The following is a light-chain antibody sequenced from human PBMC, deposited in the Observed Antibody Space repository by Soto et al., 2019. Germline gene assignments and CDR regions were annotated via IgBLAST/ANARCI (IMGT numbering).Light chain of an antibody. CDR1: QSVSSN. CDR3: QQYNNWPGFT. V-gene: IGKV3-15*01. Sequence: EIVMTQSPATLSVSPGERATLSCRASQSVSSNLAWYQQKPGQAPRLLIYGASTRATGIPARFSGSGSGTEFTLTISSLQSEDFAVYYCQQYNNWPGFTFGPGTKVEIK. J-gene: IGKJ3*01. CDR2: GAS.